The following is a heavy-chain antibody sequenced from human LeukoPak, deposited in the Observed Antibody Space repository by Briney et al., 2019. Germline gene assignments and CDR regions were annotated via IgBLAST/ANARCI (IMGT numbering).Heavy chain of an antibody. J-gene: IGHJ4*02. CDR1: GYTFTSYY. V-gene: IGHV1-2*02. CDR2: SDPKSGAT. Sequence: ASVKVSCKTSGYTFTSYYIHWLRQAPGQRFEWTGWSDPKSGATKYEHFQGRVTMTRDTSISTAYMELSRLRSDDTAVYYCARATVSRPSELDYWGQGTLVTVSS. D-gene: IGHD4-17*01. CDR3: ARATVSRPSELDY.